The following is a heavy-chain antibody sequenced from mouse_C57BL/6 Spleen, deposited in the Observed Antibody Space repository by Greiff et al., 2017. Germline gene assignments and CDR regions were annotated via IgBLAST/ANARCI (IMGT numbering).Heavy chain of an antibody. J-gene: IGHJ2*01. Sequence: VQLQQSGAELVKPGASVKISCKASGYAFSSYWMNWVKQRPGTGLAGIGQIYPGDGDTNYNGKFKGKATLTADKSSSTAYIQLSGLTCVESAVYFCARGGDGNLDCWENGGQGITLTVSS. D-gene: IGHD2-1*01. CDR1: GYAFSSYW. V-gene: IGHV1-80*01. CDR3: ARGGDGNLDCWEN. CDR2: IYPGDGDT.